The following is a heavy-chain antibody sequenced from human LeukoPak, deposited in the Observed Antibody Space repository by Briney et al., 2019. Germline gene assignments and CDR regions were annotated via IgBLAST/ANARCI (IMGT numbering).Heavy chain of an antibody. V-gene: IGHV4-59*01. J-gene: IGHJ4*02. CDR2: VHYSGST. CDR3: ARGPPSIAGRPFDY. D-gene: IGHD6-6*01. Sequence: PSETLSLTCTVSGGSISSYYWSWIRQPPGKGLEWIGYVHYSGSTNHNPSLRSRATISVDTSKNQFSLKLRSVTTADTAVYYCARGPPSIAGRPFDYWGQGTLVTVSS. CDR1: GGSISSYY.